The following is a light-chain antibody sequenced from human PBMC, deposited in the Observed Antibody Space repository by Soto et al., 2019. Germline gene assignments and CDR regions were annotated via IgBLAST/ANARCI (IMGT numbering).Light chain of an antibody. CDR2: G. Sequence: QLVLTQPPSVSGAPGQRVTISCTGSSSNIGAGCPVHWYQQLPGTAPKLLVAGNRPSGVPDRISVSKSGASASLAITGLQAEDEADYYCQSYDSSLSRRWVFGGGTKLTVL. V-gene: IGLV1-40*01. CDR3: QSYDSSLSRRWV. CDR1: SSNIGAGCP. J-gene: IGLJ3*02.